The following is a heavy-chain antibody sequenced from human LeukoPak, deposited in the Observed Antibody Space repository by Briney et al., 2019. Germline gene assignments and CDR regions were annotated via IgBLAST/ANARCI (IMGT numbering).Heavy chain of an antibody. V-gene: IGHV4-34*01. D-gene: IGHD2-15*01. CDR1: GGSFSGYY. CDR3: ARGYLSGSCYSD. J-gene: IGHJ4*02. Sequence: PSETLSLTCAVYGGSFSGYYWSWIRQPPGKGLEWIGEINHSGSTNYNPSLKSRVTISVDTSKNQFSLKLSSVTAADTAVYYCARGYLSGSCYSDWGQGTPVTVSS. CDR2: INHSGST.